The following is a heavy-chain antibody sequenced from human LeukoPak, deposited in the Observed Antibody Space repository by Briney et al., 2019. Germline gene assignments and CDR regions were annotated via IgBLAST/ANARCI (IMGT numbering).Heavy chain of an antibody. J-gene: IGHJ4*02. CDR1: GFTFSSYS. V-gene: IGHV3-21*01. CDR3: ARGLYSGSFYLDY. Sequence: GGSLRLSCAASGFTFSSYSMNWVRQAPGKGLEWVSSISSSSSYIYSADSVKGRFTISRDNAKSSLYLQMNSLRAEDTAVYYCARGLYSGSFYLDYWGQGALVTVSS. D-gene: IGHD1-26*01. CDR2: ISSSSSYI.